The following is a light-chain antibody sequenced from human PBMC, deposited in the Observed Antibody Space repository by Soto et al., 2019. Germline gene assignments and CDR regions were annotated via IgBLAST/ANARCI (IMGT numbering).Light chain of an antibody. J-gene: IGKJ4*01. V-gene: IGKV1-9*01. CDR3: QHLGSYPQT. CDR2: GAS. CDR1: QGVSGY. Sequence: DIQLTQSPSFLSASVGDRVTITCRASQGVSGYFAWYQQKPGKAPKLLIYGASTLQSGVPSRFSGSGSGTEFTLTISSLQPEDFATYYCQHLGSYPQTFGGGSRVEI.